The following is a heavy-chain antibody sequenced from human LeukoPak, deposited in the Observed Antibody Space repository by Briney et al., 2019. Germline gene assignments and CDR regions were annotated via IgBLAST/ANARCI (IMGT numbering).Heavy chain of an antibody. CDR3: ARAGAPSSYSSGWYANDY. CDR2: INPNSGGT. CDR1: GYTFTVYY. D-gene: IGHD6-19*01. V-gene: IGHV1-2*02. Sequence: GASVRVSCKASGYTFTVYYMHWVRQAPGQGLEWMGWINPNSGGTNYAQKFQGRVTMTRDTSIGTAYMELSRLRSDDTAVYYCARAGAPSSYSSGWYANDYWGQGTLVTVSS. J-gene: IGHJ4*02.